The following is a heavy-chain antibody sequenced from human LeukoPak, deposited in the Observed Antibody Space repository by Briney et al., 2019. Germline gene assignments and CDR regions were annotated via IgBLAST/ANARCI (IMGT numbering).Heavy chain of an antibody. J-gene: IGHJ5*02. CDR1: GYSISSGYY. V-gene: IGHV4-38-2*01. CDR2: IYHSGST. Sequence: PSETLSLTCAVSGYSISSGYYWGWIRQPPGKGLEWIGSIYHSGSTYYNPSLKSRVTISVDTSKNQFSLKLSSVTAADTGVYYCASGASGASWFDPRGQGTLVTVSS. D-gene: IGHD3-10*01. CDR3: ASGASGASWFDP.